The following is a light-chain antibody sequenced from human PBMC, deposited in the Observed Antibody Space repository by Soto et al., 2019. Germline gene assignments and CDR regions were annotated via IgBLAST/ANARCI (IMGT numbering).Light chain of an antibody. CDR3: QQYGSSPET. J-gene: IGKJ1*01. CDR2: EAS. Sequence: EIVLTHSPGTLSLSPCERATLSFSASQSVSSSSLAWYQQNPGQAPRLLIYEASSRATGIPDRFSGSGSGTDFTLTISRLEPEDFAVYYCQQYGSSPETFGQGTKVDIK. CDR1: QSVSSSS. V-gene: IGKV3-20*01.